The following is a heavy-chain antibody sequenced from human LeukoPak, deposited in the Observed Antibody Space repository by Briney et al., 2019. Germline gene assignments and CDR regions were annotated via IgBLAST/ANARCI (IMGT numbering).Heavy chain of an antibody. Sequence: SETLSLTCTVSGGSISSSSYYWGWIRQPPGKGLEWIGSIYYSGSTYYNPSLKSRVTISVDTSKNQFSLKLSSVTAADTAVYYCARLRSGWYAAYYFDYWGQGTLITVSS. CDR3: ARLRSGWYAAYYFDY. D-gene: IGHD6-19*01. J-gene: IGHJ4*02. CDR1: GGSISSSSYY. V-gene: IGHV4-39*01. CDR2: IYYSGST.